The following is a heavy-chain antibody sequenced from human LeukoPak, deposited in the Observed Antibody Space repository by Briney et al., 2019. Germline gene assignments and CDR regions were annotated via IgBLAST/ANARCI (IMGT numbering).Heavy chain of an antibody. D-gene: IGHD6-13*01. V-gene: IGHV4-30-2*01. CDR1: GGSISSGGFS. CDR3: ARYSSSWHYFDY. J-gene: IGHJ4*02. CDR2: MYHGGST. Sequence: SQTLSLTCAVSGGSISSGGFSWSWIRQPPGKGLEWIGYMYHGGSTYYNPSLESRVTISVDRSKNQFSLKLSSVTAADTAVYYCARYSSSWHYFDYWGQGTLVTVSS.